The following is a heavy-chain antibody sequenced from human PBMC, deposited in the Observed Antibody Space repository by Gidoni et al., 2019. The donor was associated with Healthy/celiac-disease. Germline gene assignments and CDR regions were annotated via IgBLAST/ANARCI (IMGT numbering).Heavy chain of an antibody. D-gene: IGHD1-26*01. V-gene: IGHV4-34*01. J-gene: IGHJ4*02. CDR1: GGSFSGYY. CDR2: INHSGST. CDR3: ARGPSGGSYKFDY. Sequence: QVQLQQWGAGLLKPSETLSLTCAVYGGSFSGYYWSWIRQPPGKGPEWIGEINHSGSTNYNPSLKSRVTISVDTSKNQFSLKLSSVTAADTAVYYCARGPSGGSYKFDYWGQGTLVTVSS.